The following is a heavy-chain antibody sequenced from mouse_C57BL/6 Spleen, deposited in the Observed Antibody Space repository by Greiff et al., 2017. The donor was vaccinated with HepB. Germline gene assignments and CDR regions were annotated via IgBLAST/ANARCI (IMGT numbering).Heavy chain of an antibody. CDR3: ARRVYDGSYYYAMDY. V-gene: IGHV1-26*01. CDR2: INPNNGGT. CDR1: GYTFTDYY. Sequence: VQLQQSGPELVKPGASVKISCKASGYTFTDYYMNWVKQSHGKSLEWIGDINPNNGGTSYNQKFKGKATLTVDKSSSTAYMELRSLTSEDSAVYYCARRVYDGSYYYAMDYWGQGTSVTVSS. J-gene: IGHJ4*01. D-gene: IGHD2-3*01.